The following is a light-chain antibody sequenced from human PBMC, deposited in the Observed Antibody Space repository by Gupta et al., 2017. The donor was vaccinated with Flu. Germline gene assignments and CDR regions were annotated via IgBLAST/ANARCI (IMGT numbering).Light chain of an antibody. J-gene: IGLJ1*01. CDR1: RSDVGGYNY. CDR2: AVT. Sequence: QSALTQPRSVSGSPGQSVTISCTGTRSDVGGYNYVSWSQQHPGKAPKLFIYAVTKRPSGAPVRFSCSTSGNTAPLTIAGRQAEAEDDYYCCAVAGGFYVFGTGTEVTVL. CDR3: CAVAGGFYV. V-gene: IGLV2-11*01.